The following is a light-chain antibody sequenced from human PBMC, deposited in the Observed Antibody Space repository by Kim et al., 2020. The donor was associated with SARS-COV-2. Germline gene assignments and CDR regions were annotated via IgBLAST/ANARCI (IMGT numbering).Light chain of an antibody. Sequence: SSELTQDPAVSVALGQTVRITCQGDSLRSYYASWYQQKPGQAPVLVIYGKNNRPSGIPDRFSGSRSGNTASLTITGAQAEDEADYYCNSRDSSGNHLGVF. CDR2: GKN. CDR1: SLRSYY. CDR3: NSRDSSGNHLGV. J-gene: IGLJ2*01. V-gene: IGLV3-19*01.